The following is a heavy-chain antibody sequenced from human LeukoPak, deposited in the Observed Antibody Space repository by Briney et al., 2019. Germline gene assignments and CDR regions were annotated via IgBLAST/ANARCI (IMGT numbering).Heavy chain of an antibody. D-gene: IGHD3-3*01. Sequence: GGSLRLSCEASGITFSSYDMSWVRQAPGKGLEWISAISDRGKTDYADSVKGRFTISRDNSKNTLYLQLSSLRAEDTAMYYCAXLPTIFGVADSFDIWGQGTFVTVSS. V-gene: IGHV3-23*01. CDR1: GITFSSYD. CDR3: AXLPTIFGVADSFDI. J-gene: IGHJ3*02. CDR2: ISDRGKT.